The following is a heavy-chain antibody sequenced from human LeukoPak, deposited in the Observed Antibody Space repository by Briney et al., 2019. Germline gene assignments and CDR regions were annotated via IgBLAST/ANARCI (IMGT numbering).Heavy chain of an antibody. V-gene: IGHV3-21*04. CDR1: GFTFSSYS. CDR3: AKSLDSSSWYSFDY. J-gene: IGHJ4*02. Sequence: GGSLRLSCAASGFTFSSYSMNWVRQAPGKGLEWVSSISSSSSYIYYADSVKGRFTISRDNAKNSLYLQMNSLRAEDTALYYCAKSLDSSSWYSFDYWGQGTLVTVSS. D-gene: IGHD6-13*01. CDR2: ISSSSSYI.